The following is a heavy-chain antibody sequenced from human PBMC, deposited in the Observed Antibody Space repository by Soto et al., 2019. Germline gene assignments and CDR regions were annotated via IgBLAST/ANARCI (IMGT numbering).Heavy chain of an antibody. CDR2: INPNSGDI. Sequence: ASVKVSCKTSGYTFTGHYIHWVRQAPGQGLEWMGWINPNSGDINYAEKFQGRVTMTRDMPISTAYVELSSLRSDDTAMYYCARGYTYGSFDNWAQGTLVTVSS. CDR3: ARGYTYGSFDN. J-gene: IGHJ4*02. D-gene: IGHD5-18*01. V-gene: IGHV1-2*02. CDR1: GYTFTGHY.